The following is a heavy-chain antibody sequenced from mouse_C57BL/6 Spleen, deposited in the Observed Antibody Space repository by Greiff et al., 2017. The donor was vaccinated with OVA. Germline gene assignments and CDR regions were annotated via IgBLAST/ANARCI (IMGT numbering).Heavy chain of an antibody. CDR2: IDPSDSYT. CDR1: GYTFTSYW. J-gene: IGHJ3*01. D-gene: IGHD3-3*01. Sequence: QVQLQQPGAELVKPGASVKLSCKASGYTFTSYWMQWVKQRPGQGLEWIGEIDPSDSYTNSNQKFKGKATLTVDTSSSTAYMQLSSLTSEDSAVYDCARGLGAYWGKGTLVTVSA. V-gene: IGHV1-50*01. CDR3: ARGLGAY.